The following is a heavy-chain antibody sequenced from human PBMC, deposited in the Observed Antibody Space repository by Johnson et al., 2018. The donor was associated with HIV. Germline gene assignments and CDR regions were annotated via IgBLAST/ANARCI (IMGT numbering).Heavy chain of an antibody. CDR1: GFTFSSYA. J-gene: IGHJ3*02. CDR2: ISYDGTNK. CDR3: ARDQEYSYGYEGTVRAFDI. V-gene: IGHV3-30-3*01. D-gene: IGHD5-18*01. Sequence: QMLLVESGGGVVQPGRSLRLSCVASGFTFSSYAMHWVRQAPGKGLEWVAVISYDGTNKYYADSVKGRFTISRDNAKNSLYLQMNSLRAEDTAVYYCARDQEYSYGYEGTVRAFDIWGQGTMVTVSS.